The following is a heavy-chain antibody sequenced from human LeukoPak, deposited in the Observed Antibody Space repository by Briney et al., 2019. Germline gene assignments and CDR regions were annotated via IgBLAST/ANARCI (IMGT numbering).Heavy chain of an antibody. CDR1: GYTFTGYY. Sequence: ASVKVSCKASGYTFTGYYMHWVRQAPGQGLEWMGWINPDSGDTNYQGRDTMTRDTSISTAYMELSRLISDDTAVYYCARWVIAAGVWGQGTLVTVSS. CDR2: INPDSGDT. D-gene: IGHD3-10*01. CDR3: ARWVIAAGV. V-gene: IGHV1-2*02. J-gene: IGHJ4*02.